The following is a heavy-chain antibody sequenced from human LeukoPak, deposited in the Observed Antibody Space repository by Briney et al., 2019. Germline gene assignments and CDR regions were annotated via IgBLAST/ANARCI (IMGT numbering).Heavy chain of an antibody. CDR1: GGSISSYY. J-gene: IGHJ5*02. CDR3: ARDGVGGGSYRMYNWFDP. D-gene: IGHD1-26*01. V-gene: IGHV4-59*01. Sequence: PSETLSLTCTVSGGSISSYYWSWIRQPPGKGLEWIGYIYYSGSTNYNPSLKSRVTISVDTSKNQFSLKLSSVTAADTAVYYCARDGVGGGSYRMYNWFDPWGQGTLVTVSS. CDR2: IYYSGST.